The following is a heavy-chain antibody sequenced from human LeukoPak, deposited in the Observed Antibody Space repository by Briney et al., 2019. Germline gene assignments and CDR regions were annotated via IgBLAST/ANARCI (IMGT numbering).Heavy chain of an antibody. CDR3: ARDHFYDSSGYYYGNTYYGMDV. Sequence: GGSLRLSCAASGFTFSSYSMNWVRQAPGKGLEWVSSISSSSSYIYYADSVKGRFTISRDNAKNSLYLQMNGLRAEDTAVYYCARDHFYDSSGYYYGNTYYGMDVWGQGTTVTVSS. J-gene: IGHJ6*02. D-gene: IGHD3-22*01. CDR2: ISSSSSYI. CDR1: GFTFSSYS. V-gene: IGHV3-21*01.